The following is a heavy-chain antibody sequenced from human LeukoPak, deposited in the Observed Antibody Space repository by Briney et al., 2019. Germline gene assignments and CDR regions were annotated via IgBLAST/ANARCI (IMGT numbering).Heavy chain of an antibody. CDR1: GFTFSSYA. Sequence: GGSLRLSCAASGFTFSSYAMHWVRQAPGKGLEWVAVISYDGSNKYYADSVKGRFTVSRDNSKNTLYLQMNSLRAEDTAVYYCTRDLMDYDVSTGLHHYYMDVWGQGTTVTVSS. J-gene: IGHJ6*02. CDR3: TRDLMDYDVSTGLHHYYMDV. D-gene: IGHD3-9*01. V-gene: IGHV3-30-3*01. CDR2: ISYDGSNK.